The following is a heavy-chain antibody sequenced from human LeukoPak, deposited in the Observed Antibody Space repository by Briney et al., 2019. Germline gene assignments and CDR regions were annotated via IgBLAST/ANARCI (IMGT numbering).Heavy chain of an antibody. Sequence: SETLSLTCTVSGGSISSGGYYWIWIRQHPGKGLDGVGYIYYSGSTYYNPSLKIRVTLSVNTSKHQFSLKLSSVTAADTAVYYCARARPAYCGGDCNYYYYYYYMDVWGTGTTVTVSS. CDR2: IYYSGST. CDR3: ARARPAYCGGDCNYYYYYYYMDV. J-gene: IGHJ6*03. V-gene: IGHV4-31*03. D-gene: IGHD2-21*02. CDR1: GGSISSGGYY.